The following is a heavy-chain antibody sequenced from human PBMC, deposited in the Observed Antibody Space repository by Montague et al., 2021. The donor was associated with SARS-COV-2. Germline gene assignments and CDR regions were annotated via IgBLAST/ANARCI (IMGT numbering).Heavy chain of an antibody. Sequence: SETLSLTCTVSGVSVTDNYWSWIRQPPGKGLEWVGDVLYNKGTNFNHSLKRRVAISVDTSKNQFSLRLTPVTAADTALYYCVRHPHYDGLNGPPDFWDQGTLVTVSS. CDR3: VRHPHYDGLNGPPDF. J-gene: IGHJ4*02. CDR2: VLYNKGT. D-gene: IGHD3-9*01. CDR1: GVSVTDNY. V-gene: IGHV4-59*08.